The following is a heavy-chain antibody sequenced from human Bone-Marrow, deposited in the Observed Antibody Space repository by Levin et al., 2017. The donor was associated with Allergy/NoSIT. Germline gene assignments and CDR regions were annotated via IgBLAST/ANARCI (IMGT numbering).Heavy chain of an antibody. CDR3: YVSGY. J-gene: IGHJ4*02. CDR2: INQDGSEK. CDR1: GFIFTNYW. Sequence: LSLTCATSGFIFTNYWMSWVRQAPGKGLEWLANINQDGSEKFYVDSVKGRFTISRDNAKNSLYLQMDSLTAEDTAVYSCYVSGYWGQGTLVTVSS. D-gene: IGHD2-2*01. V-gene: IGHV3-7*01.